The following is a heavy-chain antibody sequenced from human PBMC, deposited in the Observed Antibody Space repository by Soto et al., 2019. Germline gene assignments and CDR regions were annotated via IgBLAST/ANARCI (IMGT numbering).Heavy chain of an antibody. CDR1: GFTFSSYA. CDR2: ISYDGRDK. CDR3: ARGGRRSGSYADAFDI. J-gene: IGHJ3*02. Sequence: EGSLRLSCAASGFTFSSYAVHWVRQAPGKGLDWVALISYDGRDKYYADSVKGRFTVSRDNSNSTLYLQMNSLRAEDTAVYYCARGGRRSGSYADAFDIWGQGTMVTVS. V-gene: IGHV3-30*04. D-gene: IGHD1-26*01.